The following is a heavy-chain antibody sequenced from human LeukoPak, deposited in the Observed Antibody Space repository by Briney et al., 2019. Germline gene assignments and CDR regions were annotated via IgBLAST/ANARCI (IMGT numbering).Heavy chain of an antibody. CDR1: GYTFTGYY. CDR2: INPNSGGT. D-gene: IGHD2-2*01. J-gene: IGHJ5*02. Sequence: ASVKVSCKASGYTFTGYYMHWVRQAPGQGLEWMGWINPNSGGTNYAQKFQGRVTMTRDTSISTAYMELSRLRSDDTAVYYCARDQNVPAAILSFGPWGQGTLVTVSS. CDR3: ARDQNVPAAILSFGP. V-gene: IGHV1-2*02.